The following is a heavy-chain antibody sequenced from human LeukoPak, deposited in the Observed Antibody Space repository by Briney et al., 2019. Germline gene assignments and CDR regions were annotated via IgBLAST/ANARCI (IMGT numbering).Heavy chain of an antibody. V-gene: IGHV3-48*01. J-gene: IGHJ4*02. CDR3: ARVYRRYFDY. CDR1: GFIFSSYS. CDR2: ISSSSSSI. D-gene: IGHD1-14*01. Sequence: GGSLRLSCAASGFIFSSYSMNWVRQAPGTGLEWVSYISSSSSSIYYADAVKGRFTISRDNAKNSLYLQMNSLRAEDTAVYYCARVYRRYFDYWGQGTLVTVSS.